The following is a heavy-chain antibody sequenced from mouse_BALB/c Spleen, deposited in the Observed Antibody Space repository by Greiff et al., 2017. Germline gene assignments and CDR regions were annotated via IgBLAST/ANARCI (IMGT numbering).Heavy chain of an antibody. CDR1: GYTFTSYY. J-gene: IGHJ3*01. D-gene: IGHD1-1*01. CDR3: TREDYYGRGFAY. CDR2: INPSNGGT. V-gene: IGHV1S81*02. Sequence: QVQLQQSGAELVKPGASVKLSCKASGYTFTSYYMYWVKQRPGQGLEWIGEINPSNGGTNFNEKFKSKATLTVDKSSSTAYMQLSSLTSEDSAVYYCTREDYYGRGFAYWGQGTLVTVAA.